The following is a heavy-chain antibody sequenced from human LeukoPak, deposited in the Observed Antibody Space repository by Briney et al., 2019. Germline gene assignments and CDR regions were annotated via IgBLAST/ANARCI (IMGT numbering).Heavy chain of an antibody. CDR1: GYSFTAYY. CDR3: ARSPHILTGENFDY. V-gene: IGHV1-2*02. Sequence: ASVTVSFKASGYSFTAYYIHWVRQAPGQGVEWMGWINPNSGGTNYAQKFQGRVTMTRDTSITTAYMEMSRLRSDDTALYYCARSPHILTGENFDYWGQGTLVTVSS. D-gene: IGHD3-9*01. J-gene: IGHJ4*02. CDR2: INPNSGGT.